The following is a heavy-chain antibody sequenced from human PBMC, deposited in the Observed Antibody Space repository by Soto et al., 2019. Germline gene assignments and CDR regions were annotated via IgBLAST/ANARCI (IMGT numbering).Heavy chain of an antibody. J-gene: IGHJ6*02. CDR2: TIPIFGTA. CDR3: ARGNIVGATTPLYYYYYGMDV. Sequence: SVKVSCKASGGTFSSYAISWVRQAPGQGLEWMGGTIPIFGTANYAQKFQGRVTITADESTSTAYMELSSLRSEDTAVYYCARGNIVGATTPLYYYYYGMDVWGQGTTVTVSS. V-gene: IGHV1-69*13. CDR1: GGTFSSYA. D-gene: IGHD1-26*01.